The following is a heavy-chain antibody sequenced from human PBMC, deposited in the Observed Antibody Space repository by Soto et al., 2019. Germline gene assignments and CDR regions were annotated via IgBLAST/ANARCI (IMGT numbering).Heavy chain of an antibody. Sequence: QITLKESGPTLVKPTQTLTLTCTFSGFSLSTSGVGVGWIRQPPGKALEWLALIYWDDDKRYSPSLKSRLTIXKVXSKNQVVLTMTNMDPVDTATYYCAHRQYSYGTADYWGQGTLVTVSS. CDR1: GFSLSTSGVG. V-gene: IGHV2-5*02. J-gene: IGHJ4*02. CDR2: IYWDDDK. CDR3: AHRQYSYGTADY. D-gene: IGHD5-18*01.